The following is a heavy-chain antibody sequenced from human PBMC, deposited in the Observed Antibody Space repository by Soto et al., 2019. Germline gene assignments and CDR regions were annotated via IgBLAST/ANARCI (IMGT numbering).Heavy chain of an antibody. CDR1: GGSISSSSYY. Sequence: SETLSLTCTVSGGSISSSSYYWGWIRQPPGKGQEWFGSIYFSGSTYYNPSLKSRVTISVDTSKNQFSLKLSSVTAADTAVYYCARVYDFWSGPAPPYYYYGMDVWGQGTTVTVSS. V-gene: IGHV4-39*01. D-gene: IGHD3-3*01. CDR3: ARVYDFWSGPAPPYYYYGMDV. J-gene: IGHJ6*02. CDR2: IYFSGST.